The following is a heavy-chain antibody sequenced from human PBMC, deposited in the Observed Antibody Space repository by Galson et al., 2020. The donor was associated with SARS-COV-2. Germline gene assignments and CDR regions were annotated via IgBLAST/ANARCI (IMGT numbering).Heavy chain of an antibody. Sequence: ASVKVSCKASGYTFTSYAMHWVRQDPGQRLEWMGWINAGNGDTKYSQKFQGRVTITRDTSASTAYMELSSLRSEDTAVYYCARGADGYTPFDFWGQGTLVTVSS. CDR3: ARGADGYTPFDF. CDR1: GYTFTSYA. CDR2: INAGNGDT. V-gene: IGHV1-3*01. J-gene: IGHJ4*02. D-gene: IGHD5-12*01.